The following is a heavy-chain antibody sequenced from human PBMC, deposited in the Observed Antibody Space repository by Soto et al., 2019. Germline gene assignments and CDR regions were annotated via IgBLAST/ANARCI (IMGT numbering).Heavy chain of an antibody. J-gene: IGHJ4*02. CDR2: VNPNNGDT. CDR1: GYTFSNYD. D-gene: IGHD3-10*01. CDR3: AKVSRKGSAIDFDY. V-gene: IGHV1-8*01. Sequence: QVQLVQSGAELKKPGASVKVSCKASGYTFSNYDMNWVRQATGQGPEWIGWVNPNNGDTGFAQKFQGRVTLTTDIPTTTAYMEPTSLRPEDTAIFSCAKVSRKGSAIDFDYWGQGTLITVSS.